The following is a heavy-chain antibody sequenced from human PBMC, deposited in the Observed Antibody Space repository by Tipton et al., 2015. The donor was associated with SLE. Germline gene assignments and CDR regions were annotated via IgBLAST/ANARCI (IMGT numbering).Heavy chain of an antibody. V-gene: IGHV4-59*01. Sequence: TLSLTCTVSGDSITSDYWTWIRQPPGKGLEWIGYISYSGSTNYNPPVRSRVSISLDTSKNQFSLKVKSVTTADTAVYYCARMRGGYNAHHRGQGILVTVSS. CDR3: ARMRGGYNAHH. CDR1: GDSITSDY. J-gene: IGHJ4*02. D-gene: IGHD5-24*01. CDR2: ISYSGST.